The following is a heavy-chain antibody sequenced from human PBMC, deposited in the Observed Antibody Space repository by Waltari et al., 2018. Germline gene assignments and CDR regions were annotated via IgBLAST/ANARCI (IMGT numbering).Heavy chain of an antibody. V-gene: IGHV4-4*02. D-gene: IGHD6-19*01. J-gene: IGHJ4*02. CDR1: GFTFSSYAM. CDR3: ARGNYSRGWCFDY. Sequence: VQLLESGGGLVQPGGSLRLSCAASGFTFSSYAMRWVRQPPGKGREWIGEICHGGGTNYNPTFKGRVTISVDKSKNQFSVKLSSVTAADTAVDYCARGNYSRGWCFDYWGQGTLVTVSS. CDR2: ICHGGGT.